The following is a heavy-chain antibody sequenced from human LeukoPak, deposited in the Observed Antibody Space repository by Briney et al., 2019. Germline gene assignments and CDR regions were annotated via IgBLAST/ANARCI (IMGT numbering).Heavy chain of an antibody. CDR3: ARGPYYYDSSGYYPPVDY. V-gene: IGHV4-61*08. D-gene: IGHD3-22*01. CDR2: IYYSGST. J-gene: IGHJ4*02. Sequence: SQTLSLTCAVSGGSISSGGYSWSWIRQPPGKGLEWIGYIYYSGSTNYNPSLKSRVTISVDTSKNQFSLKLSSVTAADTAVYYCARGPYYYDSSGYYPPVDYWGQGTLVTVSS. CDR1: GGSISSGGYS.